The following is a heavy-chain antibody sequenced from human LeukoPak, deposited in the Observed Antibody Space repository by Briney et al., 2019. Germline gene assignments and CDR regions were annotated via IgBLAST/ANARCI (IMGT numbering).Heavy chain of an antibody. CDR2: MNPNSGNT. CDR1: GYTFTSYD. V-gene: IGHV1-8*01. D-gene: IGHD3-10*01. CDR3: ARVYGSGSYRIIDY. J-gene: IGHJ4*02. Sequence: ASVKVSCKASGYTFTSYDINWVRQATGQVLEWMGWMNPNSGNTGYAQKFQGRVTMTRNTSISTAYMELSSLRSEDTAVYYCARVYGSGSYRIIDYWGQGTLVTVSS.